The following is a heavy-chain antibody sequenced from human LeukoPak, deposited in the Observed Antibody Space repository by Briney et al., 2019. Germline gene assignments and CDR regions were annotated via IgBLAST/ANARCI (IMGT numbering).Heavy chain of an antibody. CDR2: ISSSSSYI. D-gene: IGHD6-13*01. Sequence: PGGSLRLSCAASGFTFSSYSMNWVRQAPGKGLEWVSSISSSSSYIYYADSVKGRFTISRDNAKNSLYLQMNSLRAEDTAVYYCARNPRYSSSWYASDWFDPWGQGTLVTVSS. CDR1: GFTFSSYS. CDR3: ARNPRYSSSWYASDWFDP. V-gene: IGHV3-21*01. J-gene: IGHJ5*02.